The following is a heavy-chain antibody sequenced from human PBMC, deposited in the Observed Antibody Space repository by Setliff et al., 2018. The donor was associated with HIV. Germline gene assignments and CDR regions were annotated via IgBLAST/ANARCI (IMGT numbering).Heavy chain of an antibody. CDR2: INPNNGGT. Sequence: ASVKVSCKALGFLVTGYNVHWVRQAPGHGPEWLGRINPNNGGTNYAQKFQGRVTMSLDTSTSTVYLELKALTSDDTAVYYCVRPRVFGSFDVWGPGTMVTVSS. V-gene: IGHV1-2*06. J-gene: IGHJ3*01. CDR1: GFLVTGYN. CDR3: VRPRVFGSFDV. D-gene: IGHD3-10*01.